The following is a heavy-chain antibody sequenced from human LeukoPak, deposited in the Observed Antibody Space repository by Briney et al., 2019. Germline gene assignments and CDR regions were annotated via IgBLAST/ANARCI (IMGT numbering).Heavy chain of an antibody. V-gene: IGHV3-7*01. CDR2: INQEGSEK. CDR1: GLTFSSYW. CDR3: AREPIEYCSSTSCPRYNWFDP. D-gene: IGHD2-2*01. Sequence: GGSLRLSCVPSGLTFSSYWMSSVRQAPGKGLEGVANINQEGSEKYYVDSVTGRFTISRDNAKNSLYLQMNSLRAEDTAVYYCAREPIEYCSSTSCPRYNWFDPWGQGTLVTVSS. J-gene: IGHJ5*02.